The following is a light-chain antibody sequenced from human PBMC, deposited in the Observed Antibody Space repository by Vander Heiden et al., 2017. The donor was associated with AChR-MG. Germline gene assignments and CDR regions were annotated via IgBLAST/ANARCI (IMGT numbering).Light chain of an antibody. CDR1: QSGNATS. CDR2: GAS. V-gene: IGKV3-20*01. CDR3: QQYRTSPGT. J-gene: IGKJ1*01. Sequence: EIVLTPSPVTLSLSPGDIATLSCRHSQSGNATSLAWYQQKPGQVPRLLIYGASSRASGIPARFSGSGSGTDFTLTISRLEPEDFAVYYCQQYRTSPGTFGQGTKVEIK.